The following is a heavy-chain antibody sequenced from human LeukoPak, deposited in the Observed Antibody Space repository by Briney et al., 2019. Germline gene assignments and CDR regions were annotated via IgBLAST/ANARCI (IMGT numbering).Heavy chain of an antibody. Sequence: ASVKVSCKASGYTFTSYYMHWVRQATGQGLEWMGIINPSGGSTSYAQKFHGRVTMTRDTSTSTVYMELSSLRSDDTSVYYCAREGFYDDVWGSYRYIDYWGQGTLVTVSS. V-gene: IGHV1-46*01. J-gene: IGHJ4*02. D-gene: IGHD3-16*02. CDR2: INPSGGST. CDR1: GYTFTSYY. CDR3: AREGFYDDVWGSYRYIDY.